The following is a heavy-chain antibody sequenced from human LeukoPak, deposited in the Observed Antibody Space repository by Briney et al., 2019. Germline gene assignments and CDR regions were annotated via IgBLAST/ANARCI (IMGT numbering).Heavy chain of an antibody. CDR2: IYYSGST. Sequence: PSETLSLTCTVSGGSISSSSYYWGWIRQPPGKGLEWIGSIYYSGSTYYNPSLKSRVTISVDTSKNQFSLKLSSVTAADTAVYYCARLVLRVEMATTYYFDYWGQGTLVTVSS. CDR1: GGSISSSSYY. V-gene: IGHV4-39*07. J-gene: IGHJ4*02. CDR3: ARLVLRVEMATTYYFDY. D-gene: IGHD5-24*01.